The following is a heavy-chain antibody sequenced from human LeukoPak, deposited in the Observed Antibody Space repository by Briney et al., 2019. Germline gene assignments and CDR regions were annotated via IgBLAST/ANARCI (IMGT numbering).Heavy chain of an antibody. V-gene: IGHV3-53*04. D-gene: IGHD1-1*01. J-gene: IGHJ3*02. CDR1: GFTVSSNY. CDR2: IYSGGST. Sequence: GGSLRLSCAASGFTVSSNYMSWVRQAPGKGLEWVSVIYSGGSTYYADSVKGRFTISRHNSKNTLYLQMNSLRSDDTAIYYCARVRDSDNWWGAFDIWGQGTMVTVSS. CDR3: ARVRDSDNWWGAFDI.